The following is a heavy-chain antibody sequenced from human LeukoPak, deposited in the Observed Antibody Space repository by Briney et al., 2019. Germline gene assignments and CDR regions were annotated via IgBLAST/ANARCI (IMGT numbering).Heavy chain of an antibody. CDR1: GGSFSGYY. J-gene: IGHJ5*02. Sequence: PSETLSLTCAVYGGSFSGYYWSWIRQPPGKGLEWIGEINHSGSTNYNPSLKSRVTISVDTSKNQFCLKLSSVTAADTAVYYCARVAIVVVPAAHNWFDPWGQGTLVTVSS. CDR2: INHSGST. V-gene: IGHV4-34*01. D-gene: IGHD2-2*01. CDR3: ARVAIVVVPAAHNWFDP.